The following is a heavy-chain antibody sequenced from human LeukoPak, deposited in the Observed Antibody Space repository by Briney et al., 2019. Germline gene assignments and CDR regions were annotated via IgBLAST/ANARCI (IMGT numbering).Heavy chain of an antibody. V-gene: IGHV3-23*01. CDR3: ATSKYSGSY. J-gene: IGHJ4*02. CDR2: ISGSGGGI. CDR1: GFTFSSYG. D-gene: IGHD1-26*01. Sequence: GTLRLSCAASGFTFSSYGMSWVRQAPGKGLEWVSAISGSGGGIYYGASVKGRFTISRDNSKNTLNLQMNSLRAEDTAVYYCATSKYSGSYWGQGTLVTVSS.